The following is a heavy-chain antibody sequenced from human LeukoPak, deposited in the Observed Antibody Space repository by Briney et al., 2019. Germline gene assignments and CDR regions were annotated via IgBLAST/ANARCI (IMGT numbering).Heavy chain of an antibody. CDR3: ATGMSRITIFGVVIINWFDP. J-gene: IGHJ5*02. CDR1: GYTLTELS. CDR2: FDPEDGET. D-gene: IGHD3-3*01. V-gene: IGHV1-24*01. Sequence: ASVKVSCKVSGYTLTELSMHWVRQAPGKGLEWIGGFDPEDGETIYAQKFQGRVTMTEDTSTDTAYMELSSLRSEDTAVYYCATGMSRITIFGVVIINWFDPWGQGTLVTVSS.